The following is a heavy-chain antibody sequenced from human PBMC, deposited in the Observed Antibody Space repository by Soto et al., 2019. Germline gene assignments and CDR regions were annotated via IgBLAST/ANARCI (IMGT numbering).Heavy chain of an antibody. V-gene: IGHV3-74*01. CDR2: IYNDGTYS. Sequence: PRGSLRLSCAASGFIFKMYWMHWVRQSPGKGLVWISRIYNDGTYSDYADSVRGRFTISRDNVNDTLYLQMNNLRAEDSGLYYCTRGPRPISTGMGAYRGQGTPVTFSS. J-gene: IGHJ4*02. CDR3: TRGPRPISTGMGAY. D-gene: IGHD3-9*01. CDR1: GFIFKMYW.